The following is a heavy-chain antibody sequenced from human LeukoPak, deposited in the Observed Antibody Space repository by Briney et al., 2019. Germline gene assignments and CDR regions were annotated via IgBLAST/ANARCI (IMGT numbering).Heavy chain of an antibody. CDR1: GGSISSGDYY. J-gene: IGHJ4*02. CDR2: IYYSGST. V-gene: IGHV4-30-4*08. Sequence: SETLSLTXTVSGGSISSGDYYWSWIRQPPGKGLDWIGYIYYSGSTYYNPSLKSRVTISVDTSKNQFSLKLSSVTAADTAVYYCATYCSSTSCQNEGFDYWGQGTLVTVSS. D-gene: IGHD2-2*01. CDR3: ATYCSSTSCQNEGFDY.